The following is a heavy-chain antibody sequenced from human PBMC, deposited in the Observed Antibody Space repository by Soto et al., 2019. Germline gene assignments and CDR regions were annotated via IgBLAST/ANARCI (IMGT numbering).Heavy chain of an antibody. J-gene: IGHJ4*01. CDR1: GFTFSDHY. Sequence: EGSLRLSCVVSGFTFSDHYLDWVRPAPGKGLEWVGRIRKKANTYTTEYAASVKCRFTISRDDSKNSLYMQMNSLKTEDTAVYYCGRDSNVAALDYWGRGTLVTVSS. D-gene: IGHD6-6*01. CDR3: GRDSNVAALDY. CDR2: IRKKANTYTT. V-gene: IGHV3-72*01.